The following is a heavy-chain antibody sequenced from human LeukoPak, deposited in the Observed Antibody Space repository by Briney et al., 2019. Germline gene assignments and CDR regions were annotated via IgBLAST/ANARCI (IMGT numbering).Heavy chain of an antibody. D-gene: IGHD1-26*01. CDR2: IKQDGSET. CDR3: ARDPYSGAYGDTYYYFMDV. V-gene: IGHV3-7*01. J-gene: IGHJ6*03. Sequence: GGSLSLSCAATGFTFSNYCVNWVRQATGKGLEWVANIKQDGSETYCVDSVKGRFTISRDNAKNSLYLQMNSLRDEDTAVYYCARDPYSGAYGDTYYYFMDVWGKGTTVTVSS. CDR1: GFTFSNYC.